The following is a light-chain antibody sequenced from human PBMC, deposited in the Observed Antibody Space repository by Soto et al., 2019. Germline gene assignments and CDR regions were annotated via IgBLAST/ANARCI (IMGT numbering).Light chain of an antibody. CDR1: QGLSSNY. V-gene: IGKV3-20*01. CDR3: QQYGNSPPT. CDR2: GAS. J-gene: IGKJ4*01. Sequence: EIVLTQSPGTLSLSPGERATLSCRASQGLSSNYLAWYQQRPGQAPRLLIYGASSRATGIPERFSGSGSATDLTLTISRLEPEDFAVYHCQQYGNSPPTFGGGTKVEI.